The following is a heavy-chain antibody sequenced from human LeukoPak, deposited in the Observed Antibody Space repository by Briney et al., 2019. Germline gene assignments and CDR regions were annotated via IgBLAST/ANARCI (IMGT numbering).Heavy chain of an antibody. Sequence: GGSLRLSCAASGFTFSSYGMHWVRQAPGKGLEWVAVISYDGSNKYYADSVKGRFTISRDNSKNTLYLQMNSLRAEDTAVYYCAKDPYHYCSGGSCYFFQHWGQGTLVTVSS. D-gene: IGHD2-15*01. V-gene: IGHV3-30*18. J-gene: IGHJ1*01. CDR3: AKDPYHYCSGGSCYFFQH. CDR1: GFTFSSYG. CDR2: ISYDGSNK.